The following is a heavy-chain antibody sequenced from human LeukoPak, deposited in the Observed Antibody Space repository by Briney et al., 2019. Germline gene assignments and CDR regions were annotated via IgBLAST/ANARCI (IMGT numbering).Heavy chain of an antibody. Sequence: PGGSLRLSCAASGFSFSTYSMNWVRQAPGKGLEWVSSISSTSAHIFYADSVKGRFTISRNNPKNSLYLQMNSLRAEDTAEYYCARNRGDPSYFDYWGQGTLVTVSS. CDR1: GFSFSTYS. CDR3: ARNRGDPSYFDY. CDR2: ISSTSAHI. J-gene: IGHJ4*02. V-gene: IGHV3-21*01. D-gene: IGHD4-17*01.